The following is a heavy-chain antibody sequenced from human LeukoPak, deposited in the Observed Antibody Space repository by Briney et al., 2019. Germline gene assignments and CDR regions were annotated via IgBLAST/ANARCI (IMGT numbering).Heavy chain of an antibody. Sequence: LSLTCTVSGGSISSGGYYWSWIRQPPGKGLEWIGYIYHSGSTYYNPSLKSRVTISVDRSKNQFSLKLSSVTAADTAVYYCARGEYYYDSSGYYYNYFDYWGQGTLVTVSS. CDR3: ARGEYYYDSSGYYYNYFDY. D-gene: IGHD3-22*01. V-gene: IGHV4-30-2*01. CDR1: GGSISSGGYY. CDR2: IYHSGST. J-gene: IGHJ4*02.